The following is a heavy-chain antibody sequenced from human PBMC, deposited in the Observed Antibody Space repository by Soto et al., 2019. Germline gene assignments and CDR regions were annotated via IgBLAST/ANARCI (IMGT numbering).Heavy chain of an antibody. J-gene: IGHJ4*02. D-gene: IGHD3-10*01. V-gene: IGHV1-46*01. Sequence: QVQLVQSGAEVKKPGASVKVSCKASGYTFTSYYMHWVRQAPGQGLEWMGIINPSGGSTSYAQKFQGRVTMTRDTSTSTVYMELSSLRSEDTAVYYCARGTTWFGELLYSFGYWGQGTLVTVSS. CDR3: ARGTTWFGELLYSFGY. CDR2: INPSGGST. CDR1: GYTFTSYY.